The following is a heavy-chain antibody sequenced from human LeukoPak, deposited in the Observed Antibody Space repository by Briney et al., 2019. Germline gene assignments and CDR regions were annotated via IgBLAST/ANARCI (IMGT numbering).Heavy chain of an antibody. V-gene: IGHV3-74*01. CDR1: GFTFSSYW. J-gene: IGHJ6*03. D-gene: IGHD2-15*01. Sequence: GGSLRLSCAASGFTFSSYWMHWVRQAPGKGLVWVSRINSEGGSTSYTDSVKGRFTISRDNAKNTLYLQMNSLRAEDTAVYYCARVRKCSGGSCYPNYYYYYMDVWGKGTTVTISS. CDR2: INSEGGST. CDR3: ARVRKCSGGSCYPNYYYYYMDV.